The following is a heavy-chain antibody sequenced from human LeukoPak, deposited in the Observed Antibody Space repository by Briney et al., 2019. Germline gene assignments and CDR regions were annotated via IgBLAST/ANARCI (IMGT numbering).Heavy chain of an antibody. CDR3: TAQGGSGDLRY. D-gene: IGHD4-17*01. CDR1: GFTFSNTW. J-gene: IGHJ4*02. Sequence: GGSLRLSCAASGFTFSNTWMNWVRQASGKGLEWVGRIKRIIDGGTTNYAAPVKGRFTVSSDDSINTLYLQMSSLKTEDTAVYYCTAQGGSGDLRYWGQGTLVTVSS. V-gene: IGHV3-15*01. CDR2: IKRIIDGGTT.